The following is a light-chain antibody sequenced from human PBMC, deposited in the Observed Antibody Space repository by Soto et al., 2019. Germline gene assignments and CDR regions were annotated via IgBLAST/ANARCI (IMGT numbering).Light chain of an antibody. CDR1: ESVGST. CDR3: QQYSTSLT. V-gene: IGKV3-15*01. J-gene: IGKJ4*02. CDR2: GAS. Sequence: EIFMTQSPATLSVSPGEKVILSCRASESVGSTLAWYQQKPVQAPRLLIRGASTRATGVPARFSGSGSGTSFTLTISSLQSEEFAVYYWQQYSTSLTFGGGTTLEIK.